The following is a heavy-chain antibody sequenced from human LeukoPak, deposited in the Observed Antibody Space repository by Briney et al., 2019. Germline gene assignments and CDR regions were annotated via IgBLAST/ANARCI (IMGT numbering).Heavy chain of an antibody. Sequence: PGGSLRLSCAASGFTFSSYSMNWVRQAPGKGLEWVSSISRSSSYIYYADSVKGRFTISRDNAKNTLYLQMNSLRAEDTAVYYCARDLRPSSPRVVVVVAATPGSPDLWGQGTLVTVSS. CDR3: ARDLRPSSPRVVVVVAATPGSPDL. D-gene: IGHD2-15*01. V-gene: IGHV3-21*01. CDR2: ISRSSSYI. CDR1: GFTFSSYS. J-gene: IGHJ5*02.